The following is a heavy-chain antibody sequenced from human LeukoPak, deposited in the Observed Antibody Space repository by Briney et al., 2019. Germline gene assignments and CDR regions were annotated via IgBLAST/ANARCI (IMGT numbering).Heavy chain of an antibody. CDR3: SRHSKYANNWFDP. CDR2: INPNIAGT. CDR1: GYTFSDYY. V-gene: IGHV1-2*02. J-gene: IGHJ5*02. Sequence: ASVKVSCKASGYTFSDYYMHWVRQAPGQGPEWMGWINPNIAGTKYEQKFQGRVTMTWATSISTAYMELSRLTSDATALYFCSRHSKYANNWFDPWGQGTLVTVS. D-gene: IGHD4-11*01.